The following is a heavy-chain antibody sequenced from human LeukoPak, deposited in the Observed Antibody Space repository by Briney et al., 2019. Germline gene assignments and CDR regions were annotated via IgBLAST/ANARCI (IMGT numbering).Heavy chain of an antibody. V-gene: IGHV3-23*01. Sequence: PGGSLRLSCAASGFTFSSYAMSWVRQAPGKGLEWVSAISGSGGSTYYADSVKGRFTISRDNSKNTLYLQMNSLRAEDTAVYYCAKLGIWFGELPTLSAFDIWGQGTMVTVSS. CDR1: GFTFSSYA. J-gene: IGHJ3*02. CDR2: ISGSGGST. D-gene: IGHD3-10*01. CDR3: AKLGIWFGELPTLSAFDI.